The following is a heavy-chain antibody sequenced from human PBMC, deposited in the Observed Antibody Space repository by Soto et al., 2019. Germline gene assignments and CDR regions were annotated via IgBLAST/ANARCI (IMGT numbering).Heavy chain of an antibody. J-gene: IGHJ4*02. CDR3: ASVRGGGFNSPYFDY. CDR2: IYYSGST. V-gene: IGHV4-59*01. Sequence: ETLSLTCTVSGGSISSYYWSWIRQPPGKGLEWIGYIYYSGSTNYNPSLKSRVTISVDTSKNQFSLKLSSVTAADTAVYYCASVRGGGFNSPYFDYWGQGPLVTVSS. CDR1: GGSISSYY. D-gene: IGHD3-16*01.